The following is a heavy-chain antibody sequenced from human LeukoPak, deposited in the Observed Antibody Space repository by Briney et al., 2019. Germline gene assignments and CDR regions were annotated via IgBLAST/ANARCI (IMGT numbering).Heavy chain of an antibody. J-gene: IGHJ4*02. CDR2: INPNSGGT. CDR1: GYTFTVYY. D-gene: IGHD6-13*01. Sequence: ASVKVSFTSSGYTFTVYYMHWVRQAPGQGLEWMGWINPNSGGTNYAQKFQARVTMTRDTSISTAYMELSRLRSDDTAVYYCARDSGGSSWYSDYWGQGTLVTVSS. V-gene: IGHV1-2*02. CDR3: ARDSGGSSWYSDY.